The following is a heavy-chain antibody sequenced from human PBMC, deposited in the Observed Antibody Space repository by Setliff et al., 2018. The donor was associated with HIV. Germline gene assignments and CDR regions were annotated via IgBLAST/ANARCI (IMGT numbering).Heavy chain of an antibody. D-gene: IGHD3-3*01. CDR2: IYASGKT. J-gene: IGHJ4*02. V-gene: IGHV4-4*07. Sequence: LSLTCNVSGDSLNTYYWSWIRQSGGKGLEWIGRIYASGKTTFNPPLKSRVRMSVDTSKNQFSLKLTSVTASDTAVYYCARGNNDLESFDYWGQGALVTVSS. CDR3: ARGNNDLESFDY. CDR1: GDSLNTYY.